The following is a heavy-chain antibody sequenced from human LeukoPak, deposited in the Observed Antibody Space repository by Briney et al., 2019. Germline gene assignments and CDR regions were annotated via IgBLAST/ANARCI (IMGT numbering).Heavy chain of an antibody. D-gene: IGHD5-24*01. CDR1: GFTFSDYS. J-gene: IGHJ4*02. V-gene: IGHV3-48*01. Sequence: GGSLRLSCAASGFTFSDYSMNWVRQAPGKGLEWISYIGIDSGNTNYADSVKGRFTISGDKAKNSLYLQMNSLRVEDTAVYYCARDYKYAFGNWGQGTLVTVSS. CDR2: IGIDSGNT. CDR3: ARDYKYAFGN.